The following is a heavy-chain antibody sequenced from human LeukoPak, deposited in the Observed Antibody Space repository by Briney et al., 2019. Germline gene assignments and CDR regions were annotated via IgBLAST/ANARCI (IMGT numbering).Heavy chain of an antibody. CDR2: IYTSGST. J-gene: IGHJ4*02. D-gene: IGHD3-10*01. CDR1: GGSISSYY. CDR3: ARDRYYYGSGSYYYFDY. V-gene: IGHV4-4*07. Sequence: SSETLSLTCTVSGGSISSYYWSWIRQPAGKGLEWIGRIYTSGSTNYNPSLKSRVTMSVDTSKNQFSLKLSSVTAADTAVYYCARDRYYYGSGSYYYFDYWGQGTLVTVSS.